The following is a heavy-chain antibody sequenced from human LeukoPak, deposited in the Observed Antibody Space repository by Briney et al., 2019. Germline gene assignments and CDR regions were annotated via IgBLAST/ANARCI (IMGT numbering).Heavy chain of an antibody. CDR3: ARETRTYYDFWSGYQGSYYFDY. CDR1: GYTFTSYG. D-gene: IGHD3-3*01. CDR2: ISAYNGNT. J-gene: IGHJ4*02. Sequence: GASVKVSCKASGYTFTSYGISWVRQAPGQGLEWMGWISAYNGNTNYAQKLQGRVTMTTDTSTSTAYMELRSLRSDDTAVYYCARETRTYYDFWSGYQGSYYFDYWGQGTLVTVSS. V-gene: IGHV1-18*01.